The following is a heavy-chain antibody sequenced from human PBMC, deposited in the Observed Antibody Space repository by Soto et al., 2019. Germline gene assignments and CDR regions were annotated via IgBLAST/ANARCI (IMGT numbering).Heavy chain of an antibody. CDR1: GYTVTSYY. J-gene: IGHJ4*02. Sequence: QIQLVQSGAEVKKPGASVKVSCKASGYTVTSYYMHWVRQAPGQALEWMGIINPSGGSTTYAQKFQGRLTMTRDTSTSTVYIELSSLRSEDTAMYYCARTPGYTDRNYFDYWGQGTLVTVSS. D-gene: IGHD2-2*02. CDR2: INPSGGST. CDR3: ARTPGYTDRNYFDY. V-gene: IGHV1-46*01.